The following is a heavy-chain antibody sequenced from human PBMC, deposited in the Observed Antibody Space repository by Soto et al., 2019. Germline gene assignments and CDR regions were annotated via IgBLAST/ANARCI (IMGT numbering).Heavy chain of an antibody. J-gene: IGHJ4*02. CDR1: GYSFTSYW. CDR2: IYPGDSDT. D-gene: IGHD2-8*01. V-gene: IGHV5-51*01. CDR3: ARQIYESDSGTNFQYYFES. Sequence: GESLKISCKGSGYSFTSYWIGCVRQMPGKGLEWMGIIYPGDSDTRYSPSFQGQVTISADKSISTAYLQWSSLKASDTAMYYCARQIYESDSGTNFQYYFESWGQGTMVTVSS.